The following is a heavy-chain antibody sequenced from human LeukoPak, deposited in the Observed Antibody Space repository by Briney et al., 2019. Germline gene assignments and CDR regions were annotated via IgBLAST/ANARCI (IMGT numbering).Heavy chain of an antibody. CDR3: ARFGVDYDMDV. CDR2: IHYAGKP. V-gene: IGHV4-59*11. Sequence: SETLSLTCSVSGGSISGHYWTWIRQPPGKGLEWIGQIHYAGKPDYNPSLKSRITISVDTSKNQVSLQVSSVTAADSAIYYCARFGVDYDMDVWGHGTTVTVFS. D-gene: IGHD3-16*01. J-gene: IGHJ6*02. CDR1: GGSISGHY.